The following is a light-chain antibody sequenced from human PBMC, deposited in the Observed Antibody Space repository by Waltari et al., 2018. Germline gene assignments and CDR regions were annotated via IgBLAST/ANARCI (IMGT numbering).Light chain of an antibody. J-gene: IGLJ1*01. V-gene: IGLV2-14*01. CDR3: SSYTSISPPFL. CDR1: SSDLGGYSV. Sequence: LTQPASVSGSPGQSITISCTRSSSDLGGYSVVSWYQQHPGKAPKLMIYDVSHRPSGVSNRFSGSKSGNTASLTISGLQPEDEADYYCSSYTSISPPFLFGTGTKVTVL. CDR2: DVS.